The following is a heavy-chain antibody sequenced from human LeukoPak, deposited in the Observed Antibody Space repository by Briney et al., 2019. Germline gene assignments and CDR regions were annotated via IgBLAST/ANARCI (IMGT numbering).Heavy chain of an antibody. J-gene: IGHJ3*02. CDR2: IYYSGST. Sequence: SETLSLTCTVSGGSISNKYWSWIRQPPGKGLEWIGYIYYSGSTNYNPSLKSRVTILVDTSKNQFSLKLSSVTAADTAVYYCAREPRDTAMVLIVINDAFDIWGQGTMVTVSS. D-gene: IGHD5-18*01. CDR1: GGSISNKY. CDR3: AREPRDTAMVLIVINDAFDI. V-gene: IGHV4-59*01.